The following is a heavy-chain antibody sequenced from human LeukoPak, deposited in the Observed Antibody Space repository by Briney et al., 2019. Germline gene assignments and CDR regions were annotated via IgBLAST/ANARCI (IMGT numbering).Heavy chain of an antibody. J-gene: IGHJ4*02. CDR1: GGTFSSYA. CDR2: IIPIFGTA. V-gene: IGHV1-69*05. CDR3: AREGYSGSYYPYYFDY. D-gene: IGHD1-26*01. Sequence: SVKVSCKASGGTFSSYAISWVRQAPGQGPEWMGGIIPIFGTANYAQKFQGRVTITTDESTSTAYMELSSLRSEDTAVYYCAREGYSGSYYPYYFDYWGQGTLVTVSS.